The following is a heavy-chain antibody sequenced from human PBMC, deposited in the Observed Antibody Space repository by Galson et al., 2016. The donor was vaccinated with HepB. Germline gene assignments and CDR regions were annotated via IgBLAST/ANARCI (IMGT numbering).Heavy chain of an antibody. J-gene: IGHJ3*01. CDR1: GFTFSNYA. Sequence: SLRLSCAVSGFTFSNYAMHWVHQAPGKGMEYVSTVSNNGGSTYYAKSVKGRFSISRDNSNNTLHLQMGSLRIEDTAIYYCARGEVVGSATGPFDFWGQGTMVTVSS. CDR2: VSNNGGST. D-gene: IGHD1-26*01. V-gene: IGHV3-64*01. CDR3: ARGEVVGSATGPFDF.